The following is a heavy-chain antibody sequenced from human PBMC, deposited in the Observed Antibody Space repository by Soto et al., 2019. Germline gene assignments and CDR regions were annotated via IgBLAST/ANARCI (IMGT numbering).Heavy chain of an antibody. V-gene: IGHV3-74*01. CDR3: AKDGLNYYDSSGYLGY. D-gene: IGHD3-22*01. CDR2: IDGVGTGT. CDR1: GFTFTNYW. J-gene: IGHJ4*02. Sequence: PGGSLRLSCAASGFTFTNYWMHWVRQVPGKGLVWVSRIDGVGTGTSYSDSVRGRFTISRDNAKNSLYLQMNSLRAEDTALYYCAKDGLNYYDSSGYLGYWGQGTLVTVSS.